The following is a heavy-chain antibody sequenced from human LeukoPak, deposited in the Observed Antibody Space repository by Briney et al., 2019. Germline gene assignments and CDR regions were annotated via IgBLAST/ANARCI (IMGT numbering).Heavy chain of an antibody. V-gene: IGHV4-59*12. CDR1: GGSISSYY. Sequence: SETLSLTCTVSGGSISSYYWSWIRQPPGKGLEWIGYIYYSGSTNYNPSLKSRVTISVDTSKNQFSLKLSSVTAADTAVYYCAGLIVVVPAAIPSWGQGTLVTVSS. D-gene: IGHD2-2*02. CDR3: AGLIVVVPAAIPS. CDR2: IYYSGST. J-gene: IGHJ4*02.